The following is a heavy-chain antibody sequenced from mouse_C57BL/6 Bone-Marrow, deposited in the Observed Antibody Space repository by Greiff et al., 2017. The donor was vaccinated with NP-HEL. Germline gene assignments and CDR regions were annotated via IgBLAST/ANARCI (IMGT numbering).Heavy chain of an antibody. D-gene: IGHD2-4*01. V-gene: IGHV5-4*03. CDR2: LSDGGSYT. J-gene: IGHJ1*03. CDR1: GFTFRSYA. CDR3: ARYDYAVWYFDV. Sequence: EVKVVESGGGLVKPGGSLKLSCAASGFTFRSYAMSWVRQTPEKRLEWVATLSDGGSYTYYPANVKGRFTISRDNAKNNLYLQMSHLKSEDTAMYYCARYDYAVWYFDVGGTGTTVTVSS.